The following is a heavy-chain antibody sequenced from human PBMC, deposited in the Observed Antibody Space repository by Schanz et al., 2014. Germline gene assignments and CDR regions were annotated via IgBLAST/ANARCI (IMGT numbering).Heavy chain of an antibody. CDR2: INAANGNT. J-gene: IGHJ4*02. V-gene: IGHV1-18*01. D-gene: IGHD4-17*01. CDR3: ARGYGDSPTDF. Sequence: QVHLVQSGAEVKKPGASVKVSCKASGYNITSNDVTWVRQATGQGLEWMGWINAANGNTRYSQKFQGRVTMTTDTSTGTAYMELRSLRSDDTAIYYCARGYGDSPTDFWGQGTLVTVSS. CDR1: GYNITSND.